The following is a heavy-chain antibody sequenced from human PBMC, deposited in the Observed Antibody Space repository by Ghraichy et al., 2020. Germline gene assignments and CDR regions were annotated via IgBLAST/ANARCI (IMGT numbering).Heavy chain of an antibody. CDR2: ISWKSGNI. CDR3: AKDWTSSGSHLFEY. V-gene: IGHV3-9*01. Sequence: GGSLRLSCAASGFTFDDYAMHWVRQAPGKGLEWVSGISWKSGNIGYADSVKGRFTISRDNAKNSLYLQMNILRTEDTALYYCAKDWTSSGSHLFEYWGQGTQVTVSS. D-gene: IGHD1-26*01. CDR1: GFTFDDYA. J-gene: IGHJ4*02.